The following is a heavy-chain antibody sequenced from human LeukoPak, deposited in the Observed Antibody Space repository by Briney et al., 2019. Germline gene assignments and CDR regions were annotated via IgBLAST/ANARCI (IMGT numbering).Heavy chain of an antibody. J-gene: IGHJ4*02. V-gene: IGHV4-30-2*01. CDR2: IYHSGST. D-gene: IGHD3-10*01. Sequence: PSQTLSLTCAVSGGSISSGGYSWSWIRQPPGKGLEWIGYIYHSGSTYYNPSLKSRVTISVDRSKNQFSLKLSSVTAADTAVYYCARERRLLWFGELSAYFDYWGQGTLVTVSS. CDR1: GGSISSGGYS. CDR3: ARERRLLWFGELSAYFDY.